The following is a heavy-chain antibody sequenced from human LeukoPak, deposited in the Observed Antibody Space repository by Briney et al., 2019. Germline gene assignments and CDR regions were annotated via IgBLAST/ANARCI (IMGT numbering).Heavy chain of an antibody. CDR1: GFTFSSYW. CDR2: IKQDGSEK. J-gene: IGHJ6*02. Sequence: GGSLRLSCAASGFTFSSYWMSWVRQAPGKGLEWVANIKQDGSEKYYVDSVKGRFTISRDNAKNSLYLQMNSLRAEDTAVYYCARDPEGAAAGTPYYYYGMDVWGQGTTVTVSS. V-gene: IGHV3-7*01. D-gene: IGHD6-13*01. CDR3: ARDPEGAAAGTPYYYYGMDV.